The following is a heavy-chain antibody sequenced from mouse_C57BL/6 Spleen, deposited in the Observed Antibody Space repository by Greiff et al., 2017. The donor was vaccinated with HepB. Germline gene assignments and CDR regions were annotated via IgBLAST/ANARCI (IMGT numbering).Heavy chain of an antibody. D-gene: IGHD2-4*01. J-gene: IGHJ2*01. CDR3: TREGDDYDYFDY. Sequence: QVQLQQSGAELVRPGASVTLSCKASGYTFTDYEMHWVKQTPVHGLEWIGAIDPETGGTAYNQKFKGKAILTADKSSSTAYMELRSLTSEDSAVYYCTREGDDYDYFDYWGQGTTLTVSS. V-gene: IGHV1-15*01. CDR1: GYTFTDYE. CDR2: IDPETGGT.